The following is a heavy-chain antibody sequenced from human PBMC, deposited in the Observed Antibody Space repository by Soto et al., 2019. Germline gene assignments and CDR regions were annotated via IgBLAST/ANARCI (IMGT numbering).Heavy chain of an antibody. CDR1: GYTFTSYG. J-gene: IGHJ4*02. V-gene: IGHV1-18*04. Sequence: ASVKVSCKASGYTFTSYGISGVREAPGQGLEWMGWISAYNGNTNYAQKLQGRVTMTTDTSTSTAYMELRSLRSDDTAVYYCARGDNYYDSSGYVDYWGQGTLVTVSS. D-gene: IGHD3-22*01. CDR3: ARGDNYYDSSGYVDY. CDR2: ISAYNGNT.